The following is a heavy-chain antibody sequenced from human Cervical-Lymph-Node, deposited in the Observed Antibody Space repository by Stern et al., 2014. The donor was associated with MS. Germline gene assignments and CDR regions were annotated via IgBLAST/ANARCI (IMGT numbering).Heavy chain of an antibody. D-gene: IGHD5-24*01. V-gene: IGHV1-46*01. Sequence: QVQLVQSGAEVRKPGASVRVSCEASAYTFSRYYVHWVRPTPGQGLEWMRIINPRSGSTTYAQKFQGRLTMTTDTSTSTVYMELSSLRSEDTAIFYCAESRDGYNYLFDHWGQGTLVTVSS. CDR2: INPRSGST. CDR1: AYTFSRYY. CDR3: AESRDGYNYLFDH. J-gene: IGHJ4*02.